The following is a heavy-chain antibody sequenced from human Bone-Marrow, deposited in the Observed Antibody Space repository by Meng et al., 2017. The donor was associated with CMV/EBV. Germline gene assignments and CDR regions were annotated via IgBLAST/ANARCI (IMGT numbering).Heavy chain of an antibody. V-gene: IGHV3-30*04. Sequence: GESLKISCAASGFTFSSYAMHWVRQAPGKGLGWVAVISYDGSNKYYADSVKGRFTISRDNSKNTLYLQMNSLRAEDTAVYYCAIDRMVYAYYFDYWGQGTLVTVSS. CDR1: GFTFSSYA. J-gene: IGHJ4*01. CDR3: AIDRMVYAYYFDY. CDR2: ISYDGSNK. D-gene: IGHD2-8*01.